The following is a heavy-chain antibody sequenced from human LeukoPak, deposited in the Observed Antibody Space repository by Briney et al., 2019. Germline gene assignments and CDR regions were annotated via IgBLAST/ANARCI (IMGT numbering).Heavy chain of an antibody. CDR2: ISTTTYT. CDR3: AREENAFDI. V-gene: IGHV3-11*06. Sequence: GGSLRLSCAASGFTFSDYYMSWIRQAPGKGLEWVPYISTTTYTNYADSVEGRFTISRDNAKNSLYLQMNSLRAEDTAVYYCAREENAFDIWGQGTMVTVSS. CDR1: GFTFSDYY. J-gene: IGHJ3*02.